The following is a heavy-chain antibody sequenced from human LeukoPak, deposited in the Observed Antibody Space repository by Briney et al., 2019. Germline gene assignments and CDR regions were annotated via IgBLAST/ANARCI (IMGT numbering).Heavy chain of an antibody. Sequence: ASVKVSCKASGYTFNSFGINWMRQAPGQGLGWMGWINVYGGHAKYAQKFLGRVSLTTDTSTSTAYMELRSLTSDDTAVYFCARPRRRYYYYGMDVWGQGTSVTVSS. J-gene: IGHJ6*02. CDR2: INVYGGHA. CDR1: GYTFNSFG. V-gene: IGHV1-18*04. CDR3: ARPRRRYYYYGMDV.